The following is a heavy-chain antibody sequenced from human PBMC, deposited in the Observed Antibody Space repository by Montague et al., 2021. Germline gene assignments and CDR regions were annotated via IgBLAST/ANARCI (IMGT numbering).Heavy chain of an antibody. J-gene: IGHJ4*02. CDR2: IYPGDSDT. CDR3: ASGRAYYYDRSGYGYFDY. V-gene: IGHV5-51*03. CDR1: GYSFTSYW. Sequence: QSGAEVKTPGESLKISCKGSGYSFTSYWIGWVRQMPGKGLEWMEIIYPGDSDTRYSPSFQGQVTISADKSISTAYLQWSSLKASDTAMYYCASGRAYYYDRSGYGYFDYWGQGTLVTVSS. D-gene: IGHD3-22*01.